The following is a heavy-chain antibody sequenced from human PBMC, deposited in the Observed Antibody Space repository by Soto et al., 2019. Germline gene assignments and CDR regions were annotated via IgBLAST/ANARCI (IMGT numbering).Heavy chain of an antibody. CDR2: IYHSGST. CDR3: ARLDYYDSSGSFDY. CDR1: GGSISSGGYS. J-gene: IGHJ4*02. D-gene: IGHD3-22*01. V-gene: IGHV4-30-2*01. Sequence: QLQLQESGSGLVKPSQTLSLTCAVSGGSISSGGYSWSWIRQPPGKGLEWIGYIYHSGSTYYNPSLKSRVTISVDRSKNQFSLKLSSMTAADTAVYYCARLDYYDSSGSFDYWGQGTLVTVSS.